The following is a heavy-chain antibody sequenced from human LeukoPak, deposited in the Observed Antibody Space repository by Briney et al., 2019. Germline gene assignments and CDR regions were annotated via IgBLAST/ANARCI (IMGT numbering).Heavy chain of an antibody. CDR3: ARVMDDFWSGNWFDP. Sequence: SETLSLTCTVSGGPISSGSYYWSWVRQPAGKGLEWIGRIYTSGSTNYNPSLKSRVTISVDTSKNQFSLKLSSVTAADTAVYYCARVMDDFWSGNWFDPWGQGTLVTVSS. J-gene: IGHJ5*02. V-gene: IGHV4-61*02. CDR1: GGPISSGSYY. CDR2: IYTSGST. D-gene: IGHD3-3*01.